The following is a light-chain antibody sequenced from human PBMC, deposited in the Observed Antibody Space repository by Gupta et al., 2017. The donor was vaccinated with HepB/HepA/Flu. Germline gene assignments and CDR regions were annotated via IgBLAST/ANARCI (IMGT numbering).Light chain of an antibody. CDR1: NSDVGAYNY. CDR3: SSYTDSTTLV. Sequence: QSALTQPASVSGSPGQSITISCTGTNSDVGAYNYVSWYQQHPDKTPKLLIYDVTNRPSGVSDGFSGSKAGNTASLTISGLQAEDEADYYCSSYTDSTTLVFGGGTKLTVL. CDR2: DVT. V-gene: IGLV2-14*03. J-gene: IGLJ3*02.